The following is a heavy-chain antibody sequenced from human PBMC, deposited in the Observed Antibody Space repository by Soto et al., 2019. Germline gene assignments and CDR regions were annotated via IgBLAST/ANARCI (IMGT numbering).Heavy chain of an antibody. CDR1: GFTFSNYA. CDR3: VKATRDFGDSRADY. CDR2: VSGSGSRS. V-gene: IGHV3-23*01. D-gene: IGHD4-17*01. Sequence: EVQLLESGGGLVQPGGSLRLSCAASGFTFSNYAMNWVRQAPGKGLEWVSVVSGSGSRSYYADSVKGRFTISRDNSENTLSLQMNSLRAEDTAVYYCVKATRDFGDSRADYWGQGTLVTVSS. J-gene: IGHJ4*02.